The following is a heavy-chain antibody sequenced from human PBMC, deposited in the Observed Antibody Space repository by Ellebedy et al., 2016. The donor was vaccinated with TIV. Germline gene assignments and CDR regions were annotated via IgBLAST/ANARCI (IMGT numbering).Heavy chain of an antibody. V-gene: IGHV1-3*01. J-gene: IGHJ5*02. CDR1: GYTFTSYA. D-gene: IGHD4-17*01. CDR3: ARDMTTVTINWFDP. CDR2: INAGNVNT. Sequence: ASVKVSXKASGYTFTSYAMHWVRQAPGQRLEWMGWINAGNVNTKYSQKFQGRVTITRDTSASTAYMELSSLRSEDTAVYYCARDMTTVTINWFDPWGQGTLVTVSS.